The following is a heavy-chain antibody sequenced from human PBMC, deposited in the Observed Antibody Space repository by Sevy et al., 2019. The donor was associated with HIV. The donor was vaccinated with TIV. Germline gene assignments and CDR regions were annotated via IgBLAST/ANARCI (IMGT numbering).Heavy chain of an antibody. CDR3: ARVVAYCSGGTCFPGYYYGMDV. CDR1: GFTLSSHN. Sequence: GGSLRLSCVASGFTLSSHNMNWVRQAAGKGLEWVSSISTSSNDIYYADSVRGRFTISRDNARNSLYLQMNTLRAGDTAVYYCARVVAYCSGGTCFPGYYYGMDVWGQGTTVTVSS. D-gene: IGHD2-15*01. J-gene: IGHJ6*02. V-gene: IGHV3-21*01. CDR2: ISTSSNDI.